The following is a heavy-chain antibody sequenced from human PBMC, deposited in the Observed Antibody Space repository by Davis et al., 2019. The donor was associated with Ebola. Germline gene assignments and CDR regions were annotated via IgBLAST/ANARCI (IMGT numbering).Heavy chain of an antibody. CDR2: IYSGGST. Sequence: GESLKISCAASGFTVSSNYMSWVRQAPGKGLEWVSVIYSGGSTYYADSVKGRFTISRDNSKNTLYLQMNSLRAEDTAVYYCARDRSPYYDSSGYSPFFDYWGQGTLVTVSS. CDR3: ARDRSPYYDSSGYSPFFDY. D-gene: IGHD3-22*01. V-gene: IGHV3-53*01. J-gene: IGHJ4*02. CDR1: GFTVSSNY.